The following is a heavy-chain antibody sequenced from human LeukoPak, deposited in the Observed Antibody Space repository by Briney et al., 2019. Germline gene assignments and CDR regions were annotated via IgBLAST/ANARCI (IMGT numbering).Heavy chain of an antibody. CDR2: IRYDGSDK. CDR1: AFTFSTYG. J-gene: IGHJ3*02. Sequence: GGSLRLSCGASAFTFSTYGMHWVRQAPGKGLEWVALIRYDGSDKYYADSVKGRFTISRDSSKNTLYLQMNSLRAEDTAVYYCAKGPVGYYDSRDAFDIWGQGTMVIVSS. CDR3: AKGPVGYYDSRDAFDI. V-gene: IGHV3-30*02. D-gene: IGHD3-22*01.